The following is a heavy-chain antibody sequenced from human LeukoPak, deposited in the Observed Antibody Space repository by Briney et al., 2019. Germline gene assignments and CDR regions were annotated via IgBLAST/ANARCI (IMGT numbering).Heavy chain of an antibody. V-gene: IGHV3-48*02. CDR2: ISSGSESST. D-gene: IGHD6-13*01. CDR3: AREYSSSYYFDY. CDR1: GFTFSSYS. J-gene: IGHJ4*02. Sequence: GGSLRLSCAASGFTFSSYSMNWVRQVPGKGLEWVSYISSGSESSTYYADSVKGRFTISRDNAKNSLYLQMNSLRDEDTAVYYCAREYSSSYYFDYWGQGTLVTVSS.